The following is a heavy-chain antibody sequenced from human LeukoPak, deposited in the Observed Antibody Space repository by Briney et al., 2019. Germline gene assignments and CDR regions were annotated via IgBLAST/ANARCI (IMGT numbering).Heavy chain of an antibody. J-gene: IGHJ4*02. CDR2: IYPGDSDT. CDR1: GYSFTSYW. V-gene: IGHV5-51*01. Sequence: GESLKISCKGSGYSFTSYWIGWVRQMPGKGLEWMGIIYPGDSDTRYSPSFQDQVTISADKSISTAYLQWSSLKASDTAMYYCARLDDSSGYYSYFDNWGQGSLVTVS. CDR3: ARLDDSSGYYSYFDN. D-gene: IGHD3-22*01.